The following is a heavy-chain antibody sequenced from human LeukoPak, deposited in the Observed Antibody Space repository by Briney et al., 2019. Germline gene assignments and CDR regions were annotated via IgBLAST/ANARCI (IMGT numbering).Heavy chain of an antibody. CDR2: IYSAGST. V-gene: IGHV3-53*01. D-gene: IGHD5-18*01. CDR3: ARDRTQGYGYDY. J-gene: IGHJ4*02. CDR1: GFTVSSNY. Sequence: GGSLRLSCAASGFTVSSNYMNWVRQAPGKGLEWVSVIYSAGSTYYADSVRGRFTVSRDNSKNTLYLQMNSPRAEDTAVYYCARDRTQGYGYDYWGQGTLVTVSS.